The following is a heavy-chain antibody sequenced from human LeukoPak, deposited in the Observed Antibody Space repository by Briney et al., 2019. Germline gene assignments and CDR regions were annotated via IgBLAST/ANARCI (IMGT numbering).Heavy chain of an antibody. CDR1: GYTFTGYY. CDR3: ARARATVTTAFYYYYYYMDV. J-gene: IGHJ6*03. V-gene: IGHV1-2*02. Sequence: ASVKVSCKASGYTFTGYYMHWVRQAPGQGLEWMGWINPNSGGTNYAQKFQGRVTMTRDTSISTAYMELSRLRSDDTAVYYCARARATVTTAFYYYYYYMDVWGKGTTVTVSS. D-gene: IGHD4-17*01. CDR2: INPNSGGT.